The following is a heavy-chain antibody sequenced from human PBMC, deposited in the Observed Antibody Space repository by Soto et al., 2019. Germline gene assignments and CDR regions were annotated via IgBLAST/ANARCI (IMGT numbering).Heavy chain of an antibody. Sequence: HPGGSLRLSCAASGFTFSSYGMHWVRQAPDKGLEWVTLIWYDGSKKYYADSVKGRFTISRDDSKNTLYLQMNSLRAEGTAVYYCARGSEGNAFDIWGQGTMVTVSS. D-gene: IGHD3-10*01. J-gene: IGHJ3*02. CDR3: ARGSEGNAFDI. CDR2: IWYDGSKK. V-gene: IGHV3-33*01. CDR1: GFTFSSYG.